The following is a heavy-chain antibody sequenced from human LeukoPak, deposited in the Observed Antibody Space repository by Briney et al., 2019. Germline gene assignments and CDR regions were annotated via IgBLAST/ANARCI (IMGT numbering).Heavy chain of an antibody. V-gene: IGHV3-13*01. D-gene: IGHD1-1*01. Sequence: PGRSLTPSCVVSASTFSDYDMHWVRHANGKGLEWDSAIDTADDTYYTGSVKGRFTISRENAKNSLYLQMNSLRAGDTAVYYCARVAKERVGGVYYFDYWGQGTLVTVSS. CDR3: ARVAKERVGGVYYFDY. CDR1: ASTFSDYD. CDR2: IDTADDT. J-gene: IGHJ4*02.